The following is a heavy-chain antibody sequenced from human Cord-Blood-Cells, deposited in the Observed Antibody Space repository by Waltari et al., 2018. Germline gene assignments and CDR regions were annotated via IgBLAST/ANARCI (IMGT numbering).Heavy chain of an antibody. D-gene: IGHD6-13*01. V-gene: IGHV1-8*03. CDR2: MNPNSGNT. J-gene: IGHJ4*02. Sequence: QVQLVQSGAEETKPGASVQASCKASAYTFTSYDINWVRQATGQGLEWMGWMNPNSGNTGYAQKFQGRVTITRNTSISTAYMELSSLRSEDTTVYYCARVIAAAGIGECDYWGQGTLVTVSS. CDR1: AYTFTSYD. CDR3: ARVIAAAGIGECDY.